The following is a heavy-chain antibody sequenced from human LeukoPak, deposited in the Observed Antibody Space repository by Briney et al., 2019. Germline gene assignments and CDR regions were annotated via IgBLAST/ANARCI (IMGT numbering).Heavy chain of an antibody. D-gene: IGHD2-2*01. J-gene: IGHJ4*02. Sequence: GSLRLSCVASGFTFSNYAMNWIRQPPGKGLEWIGEINHSGSTNYNPSLKSRVTMSVDTSKKQFSLKLSSVTAADTAVYYCASQHCTSTTCYAYFDYWGQGTLVTVSS. CDR2: INHSGST. CDR1: GFTFSNYA. V-gene: IGHV4-34*01. CDR3: ASQHCTSTTCYAYFDY.